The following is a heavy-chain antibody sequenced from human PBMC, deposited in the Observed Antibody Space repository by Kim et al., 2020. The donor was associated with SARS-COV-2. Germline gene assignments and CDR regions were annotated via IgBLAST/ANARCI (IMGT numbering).Heavy chain of an antibody. Sequence: DYAAPVKGRFTISRDDSKNTLYLQMNSLKTEDTAVYYCTTESRTEDAFDIWGQGTMVTVSS. J-gene: IGHJ3*02. CDR3: TTESRTEDAFDI. V-gene: IGHV3-15*01.